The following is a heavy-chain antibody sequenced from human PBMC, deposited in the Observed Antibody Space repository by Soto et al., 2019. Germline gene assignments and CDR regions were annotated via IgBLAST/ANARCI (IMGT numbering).Heavy chain of an antibody. CDR2: ISWNSGSI. J-gene: IGHJ6*03. V-gene: IGHV3-9*01. Sequence: GGSLRLSCAASGFTFDDYAMHWVRQAPGKGLEWVSGISWNSGSIGYADSVKGRFTISRDNAKNSLYLQMNSLRAEDTALYYCAKTQAEYYYYYYMDVWGKGTTVTVSS. CDR1: GFTFDDYA. CDR3: AKTQAEYYYYYYMDV.